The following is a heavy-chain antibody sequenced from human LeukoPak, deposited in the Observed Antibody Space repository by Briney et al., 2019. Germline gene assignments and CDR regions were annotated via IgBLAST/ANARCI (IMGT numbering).Heavy chain of an antibody. V-gene: IGHV4-4*07. CDR1: GGSISSCY. CDR2: IYTSGST. D-gene: IGHD3-10*01. Sequence: SETLSLTCTVSGGSISSCYWSWIRQPAGKGLEWIGRIYTSGSTNYNPSLKSRVTMSVDTSKNQFSLKLSSVTAADTAVYYCARQSRYYGSGSYYVPGAFDIWGQGTMVTVSS. CDR3: ARQSRYYGSGSYYVPGAFDI. J-gene: IGHJ3*02.